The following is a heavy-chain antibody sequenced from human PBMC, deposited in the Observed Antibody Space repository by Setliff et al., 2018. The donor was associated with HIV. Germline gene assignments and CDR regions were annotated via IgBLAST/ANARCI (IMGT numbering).Heavy chain of an antibody. CDR3: ARSTAEIAVAGI. D-gene: IGHD6-19*01. Sequence: PSETLSLTCAVYGGSFSGYYWSWIRQPPGKGLEWIGEINHSGNTNYNPSLKSRVTISVDKSNNQFSLRLSSVTAADTAVYYCARSTAEIAVAGIWGQGTMVTVSS. J-gene: IGHJ3*02. V-gene: IGHV4-34*01. CDR1: GGSFSGYY. CDR2: INHSGNT.